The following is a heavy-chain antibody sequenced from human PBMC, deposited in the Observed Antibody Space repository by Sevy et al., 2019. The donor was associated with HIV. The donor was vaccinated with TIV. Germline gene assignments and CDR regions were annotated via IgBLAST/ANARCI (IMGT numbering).Heavy chain of an antibody. Sequence: SETLSLTCTVSGFSISSYYWSWIRQPPGKGLEWIGYIYYSGSTNYNPSLKSRVTISVDTSKNQFSLKLSSVTAADTVVYYCARSTYYYDSSGYPIFDYWGQGTLVTVSS. J-gene: IGHJ4*02. D-gene: IGHD3-22*01. V-gene: IGHV4-59*01. CDR2: IYYSGST. CDR3: ARSTYYYDSSGYPIFDY. CDR1: GFSISSYY.